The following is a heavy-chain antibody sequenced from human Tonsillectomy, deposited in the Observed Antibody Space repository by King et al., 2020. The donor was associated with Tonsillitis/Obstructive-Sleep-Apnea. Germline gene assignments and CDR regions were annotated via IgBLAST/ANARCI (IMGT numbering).Heavy chain of an antibody. J-gene: IGHJ4*02. CDR1: GFTFSTYS. Sequence: VQLVESGGGLVQPGGSLRLSCAASGFTFSTYSMNWVRQAPGRGLEWVSYISSSSRNIYYADSVKGRFTISRDNGKNSLYLQMNTLKDEDTAVYYCAGGHYYDSSGYWGFDDWGQGTLVTVSS. V-gene: IGHV3-48*02. CDR3: AGGHYYDSSGYWGFDD. D-gene: IGHD3-22*01. CDR2: ISSSSRNI.